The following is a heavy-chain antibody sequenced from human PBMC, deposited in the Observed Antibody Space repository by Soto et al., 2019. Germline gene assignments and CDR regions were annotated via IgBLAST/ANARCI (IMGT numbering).Heavy chain of an antibody. V-gene: IGHV1-69*01. Sequence: QVLLVQSGAEAKRPGSSVKVSCKASGGTFSSYAISWVRQAPGQGLEWLGGIIPSFGTGNYQQNFQGRLTITADESTSTVYMELSGLTSGDTAVYYCARERGGYNRGDFEFWGQGTLVTVSS. CDR2: IIPSFGTG. J-gene: IGHJ4*02. CDR1: GGTFSSYA. CDR3: ARERGGYNRGDFEF. D-gene: IGHD5-12*01.